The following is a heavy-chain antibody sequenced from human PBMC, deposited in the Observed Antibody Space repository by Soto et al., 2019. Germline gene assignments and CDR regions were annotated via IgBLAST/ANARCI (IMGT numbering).Heavy chain of an antibody. D-gene: IGHD1-26*01. J-gene: IGHJ4*02. CDR1: GYSISSSNW. CDR3: ARREIQGPLDY. CDR2: IYYSGTT. Sequence: PSETLSLTCAVSGYSISSSNWWGWIRQPPGKGLEWIGYIYYSGTTYYNPSFKSRVTMSVDTSKNQFSLKLTSVTAVDTAVYYCARREIQGPLDYWSQGTLVTVSS. V-gene: IGHV4-28*01.